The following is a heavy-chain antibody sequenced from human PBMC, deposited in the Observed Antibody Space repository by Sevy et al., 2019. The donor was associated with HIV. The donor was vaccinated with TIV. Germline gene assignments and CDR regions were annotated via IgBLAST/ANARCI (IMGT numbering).Heavy chain of an antibody. CDR2: IGSDGTTK. Sequence: GGSLRLSCEASGFTFSSLSMSLVRQAPGKGLEWVSYIGSDGTTKHYAESMRGRFTISRDNAKNSLYLQINSLRAEDTAVYYCAATSGTWDDAFGLWGQGTMVTVSS. V-gene: IGHV3-48*01. CDR3: AATSGTWDDAFGL. D-gene: IGHD2-15*01. J-gene: IGHJ3*01. CDR1: GFTFSSLS.